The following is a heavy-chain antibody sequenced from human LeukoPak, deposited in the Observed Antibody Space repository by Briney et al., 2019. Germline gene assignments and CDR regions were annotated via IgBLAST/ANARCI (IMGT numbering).Heavy chain of an antibody. CDR3: ARVGYYESSGYYEY. Sequence: ASVKVSCTASGYTLTDYYMHWVRQAPGQGLEWMGRINPNSGGTNYAQKFQGRVTMTRDTSISTVYMELSRLRSDDTAVYHCARVGYYESSGYYEYWGQGTLVTVSS. D-gene: IGHD3-22*01. CDR2: INPNSGGT. CDR1: GYTLTDYY. V-gene: IGHV1-2*06. J-gene: IGHJ4*02.